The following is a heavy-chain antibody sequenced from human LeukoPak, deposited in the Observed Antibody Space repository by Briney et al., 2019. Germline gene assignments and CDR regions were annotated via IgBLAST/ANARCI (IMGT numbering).Heavy chain of an antibody. CDR1: GFTISSYA. Sequence: GGSLRLSCAASGFTISSYAMSWLRQAPRKGVEGVSAICGSGGSTYYADSVKGRFTISRDNSKNTRYLQMNSLRAEDTAVYYCAKDVWSTSGFLDYWGQGTLVTVSS. D-gene: IGHD6-19*01. J-gene: IGHJ4*02. CDR3: AKDVWSTSGFLDY. V-gene: IGHV3-23*01. CDR2: ICGSGGST.